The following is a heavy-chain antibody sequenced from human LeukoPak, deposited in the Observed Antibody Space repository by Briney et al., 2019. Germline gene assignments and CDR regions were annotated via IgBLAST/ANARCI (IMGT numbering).Heavy chain of an antibody. CDR3: ATSHWGGRDY. CDR2: IKQDGSEK. V-gene: IGHV3-7*01. J-gene: IGHJ4*02. Sequence: PGGSLRLSCAASGFTFSSYWMSWVRQAPGKGLEWVANIKQDGSEKYYVDSVKGRFTISRENAKNSLYLQMNSLRVEDTAVYYCATSHWGGRDYWGQGTLVTVSS. CDR1: GFTFSSYW. D-gene: IGHD3-16*01.